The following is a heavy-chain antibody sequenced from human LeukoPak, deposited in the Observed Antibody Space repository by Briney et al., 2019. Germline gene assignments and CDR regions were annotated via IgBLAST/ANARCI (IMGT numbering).Heavy chain of an antibody. CDR3: ASTAYYYGSSGYS. J-gene: IGHJ5*02. Sequence: PGGSLRLSCAASGFTFSSYSMNWVRQAPGKGLEWVSSISSSSSYIYYADSVKGRFTISRDNAKNSLYLQMNSLRAEDTAVYYCASTAYYYGSSGYSWGQGTLVTVSS. D-gene: IGHD3-22*01. CDR1: GFTFSSYS. CDR2: ISSSSSYI. V-gene: IGHV3-21*01.